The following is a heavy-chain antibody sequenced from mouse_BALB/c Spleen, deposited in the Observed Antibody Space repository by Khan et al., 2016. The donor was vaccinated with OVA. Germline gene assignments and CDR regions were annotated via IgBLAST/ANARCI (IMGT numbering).Heavy chain of an antibody. Sequence: EVQLQQSGAELVRPGASVKLSCTASGFNIKDTYMHWVKQRPEQGLEWIGRIDPSNGDTKYAPKFQDKATIPTDTSSNTAYLQLSTLTSEYTAVYYCATLYGNAFAYWGQGTLVTVSA. CDR3: ATLYGNAFAY. CDR2: IDPSNGDT. V-gene: IGHV14-3*02. CDR1: GFNIKDTY. J-gene: IGHJ3*01. D-gene: IGHD2-1*01.